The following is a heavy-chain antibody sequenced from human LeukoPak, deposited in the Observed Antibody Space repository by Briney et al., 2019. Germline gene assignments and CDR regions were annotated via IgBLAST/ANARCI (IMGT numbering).Heavy chain of an antibody. J-gene: IGHJ6*02. V-gene: IGHV4-34*01. D-gene: IGHD3-3*01. CDR2: INHSGST. Sequence: GSLRLSCAASGFTFSSYAMSWVRQPPGKGLEWIGEINHSGSTNYNPSLKSRVTISVDTSKNQFSLKLSSVTAADTAVYYCASWKLGDFWSGYYTSQDYGMDVWGQGTTVTVSS. CDR1: GFTFSSYA. CDR3: ASWKLGDFWSGYYTSQDYGMDV.